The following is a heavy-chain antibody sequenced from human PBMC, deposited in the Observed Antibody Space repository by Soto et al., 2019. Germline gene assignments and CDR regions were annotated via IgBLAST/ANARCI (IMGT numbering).Heavy chain of an antibody. Sequence: PSETLSPTCIVSGESISSSSYHWGWIRQPPGKGLEWIGSIYYSGRTYYNPSFKSRVTISIDTSKNQFSLKLSSVTATDTAVYYCARQRTTVVTQAYFDHWGQGALVTVSS. CDR3: ARQRTTVVTQAYFDH. CDR2: IYYSGRT. V-gene: IGHV4-39*01. CDR1: GESISSSSYH. D-gene: IGHD2-21*02. J-gene: IGHJ4*02.